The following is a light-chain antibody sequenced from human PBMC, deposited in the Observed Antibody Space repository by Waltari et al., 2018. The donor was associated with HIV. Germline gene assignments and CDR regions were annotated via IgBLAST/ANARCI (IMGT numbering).Light chain of an antibody. Sequence: QSALTQPASVSGSPGQSVTISCTGPTINYNSVSWYQQPPATAPKLIIFEGTYRPSGVSNRFSGSKSGNTASLTISGLQGEDEAHYYCSSYTASGSVIFGGGTNLTVL. J-gene: IGLJ2*01. V-gene: IGLV2-14*03. CDR3: SSYTASGSVI. CDR1: TINYNS. CDR2: EGT.